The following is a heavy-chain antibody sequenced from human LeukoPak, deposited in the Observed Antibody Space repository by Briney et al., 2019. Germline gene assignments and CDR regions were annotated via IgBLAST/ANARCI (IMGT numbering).Heavy chain of an antibody. Sequence: GASVKVSCKASGYTFTGYYIHWVRQAPGQGLGWMGWINPNSGDTNYAQKFQGRVTMTRDTSISTAYMELSRLSSDDTAMYYCARAPGVASAGSHWGQGTLVTVSS. CDR1: GYTFTGYY. D-gene: IGHD6-13*01. V-gene: IGHV1-2*02. CDR2: INPNSGDT. CDR3: ARAPGVASAGSH. J-gene: IGHJ4*02.